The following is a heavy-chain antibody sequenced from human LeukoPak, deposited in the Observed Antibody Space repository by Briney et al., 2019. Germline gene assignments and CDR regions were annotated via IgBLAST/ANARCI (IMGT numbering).Heavy chain of an antibody. CDR3: AREIAVAGNFLGAFDI. J-gene: IGHJ3*02. CDR1: GYTFTSYA. D-gene: IGHD6-19*01. V-gene: IGHV7-4-1*02. CDR2: INTNTGNP. Sequence: ASVKVSCKASGYTFTSYAMNWVRQAPGQGLEWMGWINTNTGNPTYAQGFTGRFVFSLDTSVSTAYLQMNSLRAEDTAVYYCAREIAVAGNFLGAFDIWGQGTMVTVSS.